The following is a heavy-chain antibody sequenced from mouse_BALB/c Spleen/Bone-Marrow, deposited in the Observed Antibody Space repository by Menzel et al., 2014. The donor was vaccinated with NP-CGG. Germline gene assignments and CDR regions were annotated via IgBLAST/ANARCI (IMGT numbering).Heavy chain of an antibody. Sequence: QVQLQQSGAELASPGASVKMSCKASGYTFTDYTIRWVKQRPGQGLEWIGYVNPRSGYANYNQKFKDKATLTADKSSSTAFMQLSSLTSEDSAVYYCARPKGFALDYWGQGTALTVSS. CDR3: ARPKGFALDY. CDR2: VNPRSGYA. CDR1: GYTFTDYT. V-gene: IGHV1-4*01. J-gene: IGHJ2*01.